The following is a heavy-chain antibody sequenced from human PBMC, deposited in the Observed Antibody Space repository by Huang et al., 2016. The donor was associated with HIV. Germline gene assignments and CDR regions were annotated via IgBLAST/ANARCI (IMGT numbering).Heavy chain of an antibody. V-gene: IGHV4-34*01. CDR2: INHSGST. J-gene: IGHJ3*02. CDR3: ARERMMSWLDDHDAFDI. D-gene: IGHD1-1*01. Sequence: QVQLQQWGAGLLKPSETLSLTCAVYGVSFSGYYWSWIRQSPGKGLEWIGEINHSGSTNYNPSLKSRLTISVDTSKKQFSLKLSAVTAADTAVYYCARERMMSWLDDHDAFDIWGQGTMVTVSS. CDR1: GVSFSGYY.